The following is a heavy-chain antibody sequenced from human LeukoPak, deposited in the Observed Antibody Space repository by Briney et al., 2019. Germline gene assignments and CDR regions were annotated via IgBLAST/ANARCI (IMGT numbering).Heavy chain of an antibody. Sequence: SETLSLTCTASDDSISRDFWTWIRQPPGKGLEWIAYIRYSGRTEYNPSLKSRVTISIQTSKNQFTLKLTSVTAADTAIYYCARLPDGGGWPFDYWGQGILVTVSS. CDR2: IRYSGRT. CDR3: ARLPDGGGWPFDY. J-gene: IGHJ4*02. CDR1: DDSISRDF. V-gene: IGHV4-59*01. D-gene: IGHD6-19*01.